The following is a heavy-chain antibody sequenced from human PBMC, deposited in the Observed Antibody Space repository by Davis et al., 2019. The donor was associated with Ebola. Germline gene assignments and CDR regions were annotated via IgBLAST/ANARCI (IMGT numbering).Heavy chain of an antibody. CDR2: IRYDGSNK. Sequence: GESLKISCAASGFTFSSYGMHWVRQAPGKGLEWVAFIRYDGSNKYYADSVKGRFTISRDNSKNTLYLQMNSLRAEDTAVYYCANCAPSYYYDSSGYYTLFGAFDYWGQGTLVTVSS. J-gene: IGHJ4*02. D-gene: IGHD3-22*01. V-gene: IGHV3-30*02. CDR1: GFTFSSYG. CDR3: ANCAPSYYYDSSGYYTLFGAFDY.